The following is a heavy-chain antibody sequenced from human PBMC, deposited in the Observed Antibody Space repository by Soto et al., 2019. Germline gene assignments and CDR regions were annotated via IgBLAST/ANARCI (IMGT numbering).Heavy chain of an antibody. V-gene: IGHV3-23*01. CDR1: GFSFSNYA. J-gene: IGHJ4*02. D-gene: IGHD6-19*01. CDR2: ISGSGSDT. CDR3: ARGWKGDY. Sequence: EVQLLESGGGLVQPGGSLRLSCVASGFSFSNYAINWVRQAPGKGLDWVSGISGSGSDTYYADPVKGRFTISRDNSKNTLYLQMNSLRAEETAVYYGARGWKGDYWGQGSLVTVSS.